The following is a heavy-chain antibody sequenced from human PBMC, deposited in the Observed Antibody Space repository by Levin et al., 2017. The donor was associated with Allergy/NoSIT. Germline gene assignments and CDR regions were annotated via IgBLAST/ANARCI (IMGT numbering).Heavy chain of an antibody. J-gene: IGHJ4*02. CDR3: VRGIVGSISAS. V-gene: IGHV3-48*02. Sequence: PGGSLRLSCAASGFTFSSYSMNWVRQAPGKGLEWVSYISSSSTTIYYADSVKGRFSISRDNAENSLYLQMISLRDEDTALYYCVRGIVGSISASGGQGTLVTVSS. CDR1: GFTFSSYS. D-gene: IGHD1-26*01. CDR2: ISSSSTTI.